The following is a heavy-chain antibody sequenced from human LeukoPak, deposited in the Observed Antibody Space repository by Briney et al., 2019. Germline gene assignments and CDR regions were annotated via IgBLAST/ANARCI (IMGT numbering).Heavy chain of an antibody. Sequence: PSETLSLTCTVSGGSISSYYWSWIRQPPGKGLEWIGYIYYSGSTYYHPSLKSRVTISVDTSKNQFSLRLSSVTAADTAVYYCARAGLGGSRTYYKTSYDYWGQGTLVTVSS. CDR3: ARAGLGGSRTYYKTSYDY. J-gene: IGHJ4*02. CDR1: GGSISSYY. V-gene: IGHV4-30-4*08. D-gene: IGHD3-10*01. CDR2: IYYSGST.